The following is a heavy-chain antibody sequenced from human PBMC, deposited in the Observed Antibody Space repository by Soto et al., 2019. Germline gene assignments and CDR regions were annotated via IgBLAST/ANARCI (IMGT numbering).Heavy chain of an antibody. CDR1: GYTFTSYY. D-gene: IGHD1-7*01. CDR3: ARAVESDFWNYVGVDY. Sequence: ASVKVSCKASGYTFTSYYMHWVRQAPGQGLEWMGWINPNSGGTNYAQKFQGRVTMTRDTSISTAYMELSSLRSDDTAVYYCARAVESDFWNYVGVDYWGQGTLVTVSS. J-gene: IGHJ4*02. V-gene: IGHV1-2*02. CDR2: INPNSGGT.